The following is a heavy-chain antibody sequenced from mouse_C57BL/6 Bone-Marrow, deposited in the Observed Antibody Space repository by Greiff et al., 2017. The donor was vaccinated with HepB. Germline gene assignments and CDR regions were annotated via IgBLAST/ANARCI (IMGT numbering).Heavy chain of an antibody. V-gene: IGHV1-53*01. CDR1: GYTFTSYW. CDR2: INPNNGGT. Sequence: QVQLQQSGAELVRPGSSVKLSCKASGYTFTSYWMDWVKQRPGQGLEWIGDINPNNGGTIYNQKFKGKATLTVDKSSSTAYMELRSLTSEDTAVYYCARAHDGYPWFAYWGQGTLVTVSA. J-gene: IGHJ3*01. CDR3: ARAHDGYPWFAY. D-gene: IGHD2-3*01.